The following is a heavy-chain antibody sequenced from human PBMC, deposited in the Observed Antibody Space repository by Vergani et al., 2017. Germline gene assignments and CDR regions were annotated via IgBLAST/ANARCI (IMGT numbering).Heavy chain of an antibody. CDR2: IYHSGST. J-gene: IGHJ4*02. V-gene: IGHV4-4*02. CDR1: GGSISSSNW. D-gene: IGHD3-10*01. Sequence: QVQLQESGPGLVKPSGTLSLTCAVSGGSISSSNWWSWVRQPPGTGLEWIGEIYHSGSTNYNASRKSRVTISVDKSKNQFSLKLSSVTAADTAMYYCAAAGSGFGELFLDYWGQGTLVTVSS. CDR3: AAAGSGFGELFLDY.